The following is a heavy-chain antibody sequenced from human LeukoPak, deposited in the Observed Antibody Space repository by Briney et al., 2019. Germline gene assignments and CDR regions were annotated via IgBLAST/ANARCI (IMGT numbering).Heavy chain of an antibody. CDR1: GFTLSDYY. J-gene: IGHJ4*02. Sequence: GGSLRLSCAASGFTLSDYYMDWVRQAPGKGLEWVGRSRNKANSYTTEYAASVKGRFTISRDASKNSLYLQMNSLKTEDTAVYYCARSSTSGYYWRYFDFWGQGTQVTVSS. D-gene: IGHD3-22*01. CDR2: SRNKANSYTT. V-gene: IGHV3-72*01. CDR3: ARSSTSGYYWRYFDF.